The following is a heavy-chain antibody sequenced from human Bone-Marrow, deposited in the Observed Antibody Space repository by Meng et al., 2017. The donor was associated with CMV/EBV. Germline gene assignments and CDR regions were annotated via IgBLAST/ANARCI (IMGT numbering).Heavy chain of an antibody. D-gene: IGHD2-2*02. CDR1: GYTFTSYA. CDR2: SNAGNGNT. CDR3: ARGSTSCYTHCYYYYGMDV. Sequence: ASVKVSCKASGYTFTSYAMHWVRQAPGQRLEWMGWSNAGNGNTKYSQEFQGRVTITTDESTSTAYMELSSLRSEDTAVYYCARGSTSCYTHCYYYYGMDVWGQGTTVTVSS. J-gene: IGHJ6*02. V-gene: IGHV1-3*02.